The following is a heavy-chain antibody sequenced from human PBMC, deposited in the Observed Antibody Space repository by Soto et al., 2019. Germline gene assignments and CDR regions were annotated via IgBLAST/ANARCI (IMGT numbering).Heavy chain of an antibody. J-gene: IGHJ4*02. CDR2: IWYDGSNK. Sequence: QVQLVESGGGVVQPGRSLRLSCAASGFTFSSYGMHWVRQAPGKGLEWVAVIWYDGSNKYYADSVKGRFTISRDTSKNTLYLQMNSLRAEDTAVYYCARDTGYSGSWCDYWGQGTLVTVSS. D-gene: IGHD6-13*01. CDR1: GFTFSSYG. CDR3: ARDTGYSGSWCDY. V-gene: IGHV3-33*01.